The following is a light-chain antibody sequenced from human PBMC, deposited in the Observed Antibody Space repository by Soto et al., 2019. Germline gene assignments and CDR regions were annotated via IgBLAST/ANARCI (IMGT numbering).Light chain of an antibody. CDR2: GNS. V-gene: IGLV1-40*01. CDR1: SSNIGAGYD. J-gene: IGLJ3*02. Sequence: QSVLTQPPSVSGAPGQRVTISCTGSSSNIGAGYDVHWYQQLPGTAPKLLMYGNSNRPSGVPDRFSGSKSGTSAYLAITGLQGEDEADYYCHSYDSSLSGWVFGGGTKLTVL. CDR3: HSYDSSLSGWV.